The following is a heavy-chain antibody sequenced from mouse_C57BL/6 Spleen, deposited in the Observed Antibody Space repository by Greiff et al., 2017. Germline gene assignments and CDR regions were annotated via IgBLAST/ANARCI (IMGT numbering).Heavy chain of an antibody. V-gene: IGHV5-17*01. J-gene: IGHJ2*01. CDR3: ARRGDYRGFDY. Sequence: EVKLVESGGGLVKPGGSLKLSCAASGFTFSDYGMHWVRQAPEKGLEWVAYISSGSSTIYYADTVKGRFTISRDNAKNTLFLQMTSLRSEDTAMXYCARRGDYRGFDYWGQGTTLTVSS. CDR2: ISSGSSTI. D-gene: IGHD2-4*01. CDR1: GFTFSDYG.